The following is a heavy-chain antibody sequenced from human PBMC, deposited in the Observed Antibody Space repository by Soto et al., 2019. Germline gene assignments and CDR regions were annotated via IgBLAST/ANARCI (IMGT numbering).Heavy chain of an antibody. J-gene: IGHJ3*02. D-gene: IGHD1-26*01. CDR2: IWYDGSNK. V-gene: IGHV3-33*01. Sequence: QVQLVESGGGVVQPGRSLRLSCAASGFTFSSYGMHWVRQAPGKGLEWVAVIWYDGSNKYYADSVKGRFTISRDNSKNTLYLQMNSLRAEDTAVYYCARDQDSGSSYDAFDIWGQGTMVTVSS. CDR1: GFTFSSYG. CDR3: ARDQDSGSSYDAFDI.